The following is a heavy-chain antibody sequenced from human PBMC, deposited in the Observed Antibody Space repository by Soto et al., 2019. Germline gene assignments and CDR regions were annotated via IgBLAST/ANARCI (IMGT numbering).Heavy chain of an antibody. V-gene: IGHV4-31*03. CDR1: CGSTSSGGYY. CDR2: IYYSGST. J-gene: IGHJ4*02. CDR3: ARDQSGYESGNGFDY. Sequence: SETLSLTCTVSCGSTSSGGYYWSWIRQHPGKGLEWIGYIYYSGSTNYNPSLKSRVNISVDTSKNQFSLKLSSVTAADTAVYYCARDQSGYESGNGFDYWGQGTLVTVSS. D-gene: IGHD5-12*01.